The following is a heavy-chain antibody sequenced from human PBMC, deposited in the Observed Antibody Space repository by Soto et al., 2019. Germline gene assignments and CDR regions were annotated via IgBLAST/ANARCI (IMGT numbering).Heavy chain of an antibody. J-gene: IGHJ6*03. CDR3: AKNLRGYSGYEYYYYYMDV. V-gene: IGHV3-23*01. CDR1: GFTFSSYA. Sequence: SGGSLRLSCAASGFTFSSYAMIWVRQAPGKGLEWVSAISGSGGSTYYADSVKGRFTISRDNSKNTLYLQMNSLRAEDTAVYYCAKNLRGYSGYEYYYYYMDVWGKGTTVTVSS. D-gene: IGHD5-12*01. CDR2: ISGSGGST.